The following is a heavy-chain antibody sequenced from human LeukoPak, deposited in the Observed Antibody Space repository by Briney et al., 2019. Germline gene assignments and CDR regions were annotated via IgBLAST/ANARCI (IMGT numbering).Heavy chain of an antibody. CDR2: IFPDDSDT. J-gene: IGHJ4*02. Sequence: GESLKISCKGSGYVFTGHWIDWVRQKPGKGLEWMGMIFPDDSDTRYSPSFQGQVTISADKSISTAYLQWSSLKASDTAMYYCAMTYSASWHGGYWGQGTLVTVSS. V-gene: IGHV5-51*01. D-gene: IGHD6-13*01. CDR1: GYVFTGHW. CDR3: AMTYSASWHGGY.